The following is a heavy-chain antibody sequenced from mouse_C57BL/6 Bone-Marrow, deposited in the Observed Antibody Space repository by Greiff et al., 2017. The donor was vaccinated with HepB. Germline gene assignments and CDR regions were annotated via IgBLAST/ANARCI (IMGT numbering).Heavy chain of an antibody. CDR3: ARGALTTDAMDY. V-gene: IGHV1-69*01. D-gene: IGHD2-12*01. CDR2: IDPSDSYT. Sequence: VKLQQPGAELVMPGASVKLSCKASGYTFTSYWMHWVKQRPGQGLEWIGEIDPSDSYTNYNQKFKGKSTLTVDKSSSTAYMQLSSLTSEDSAVYYCARGALTTDAMDYWGQGTSVTVSS. J-gene: IGHJ4*01. CDR1: GYTFTSYW.